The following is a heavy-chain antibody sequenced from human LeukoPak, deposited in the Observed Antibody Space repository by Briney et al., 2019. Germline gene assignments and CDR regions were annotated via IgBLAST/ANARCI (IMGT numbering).Heavy chain of an antibody. V-gene: IGHV4-38-2*02. CDR3: ATLTTVVTAYYFDH. CDR2: IYHSGST. Sequence: SETLSLTCTVSGYSISSGYYWGWIRQPPGKGLEWIGYIYHSGSTDYNPSLKSRVTISVDTSKSQFSLKLTSVTAADTAVYYCATLTTVVTAYYFDHWGQGTLVTVSS. CDR1: GYSISSGYY. D-gene: IGHD4-23*01. J-gene: IGHJ4*02.